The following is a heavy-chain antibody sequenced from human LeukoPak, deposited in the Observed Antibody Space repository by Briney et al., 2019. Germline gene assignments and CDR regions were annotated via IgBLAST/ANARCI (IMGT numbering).Heavy chain of an antibody. Sequence: GGSLRLSCSASGFTFSGHFMHWVRLAPGKGLEYVSGISINGDKTYYAESVKGRFTISRDNSKNTLYLQLSSLRVEDTAVYYCIKDRIGTWSFDHWGQGTLLTVSS. CDR1: GFTFSGHF. V-gene: IGHV3-64D*06. J-gene: IGHJ4*02. CDR3: IKDRIGTWSFDH. CDR2: ISINGDKT. D-gene: IGHD1-26*01.